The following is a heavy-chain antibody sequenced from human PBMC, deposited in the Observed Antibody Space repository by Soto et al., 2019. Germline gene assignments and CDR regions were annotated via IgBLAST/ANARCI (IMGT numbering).Heavy chain of an antibody. CDR3: ASEPGIAVAAYYYGMDV. V-gene: IGHV3-53*01. Sequence: GGSLRLSCAASGFTVSSNYMSWVRQAPGNGLEWVSVIYSGGTTYYADSVKGRFTISRDNSKNTLYLQMNSLSAEDTAVYYCASEPGIAVAAYYYGMDVWGQGTTVIASS. CDR2: IYSGGTT. J-gene: IGHJ6*02. D-gene: IGHD6-19*01. CDR1: GFTVSSNY.